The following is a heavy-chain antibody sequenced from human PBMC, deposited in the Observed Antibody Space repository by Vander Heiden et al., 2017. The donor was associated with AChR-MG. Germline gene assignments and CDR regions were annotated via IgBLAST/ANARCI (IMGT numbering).Heavy chain of an antibody. CDR1: GFPCSSYA. Sequence: QVQLVESGGGVVQPGRSLRLSCAASGFPCSSYAMHWVRQAPGKGLEWVAVISYDGSNKYYADSVKGRFTISRDNSKNTLYLQMNSLRAEDTAVYYCALSYSSSWYYYYYGMDVWGQGTTVTVSS. J-gene: IGHJ6*02. CDR2: ISYDGSNK. V-gene: IGHV3-30-3*01. D-gene: IGHD6-13*01. CDR3: ALSYSSSWYYYYYGMDV.